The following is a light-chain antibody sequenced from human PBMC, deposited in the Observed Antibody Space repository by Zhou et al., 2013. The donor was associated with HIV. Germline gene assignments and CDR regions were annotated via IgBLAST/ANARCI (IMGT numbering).Light chain of an antibody. CDR2: AAS. CDR3: QQYDSDSYT. J-gene: IGKJ2*01. Sequence: DIQMTQSPSAMSASVGDRVTITCRASQDISNYLAWFQQKPGKVPKRLIFAASTLQGGVPSRFSGSGSGTEFTLTISSLQPDDFATYYCQQYDSDSYTFGQGTKVEIK. CDR1: QDISNY. V-gene: IGKV1-17*03.